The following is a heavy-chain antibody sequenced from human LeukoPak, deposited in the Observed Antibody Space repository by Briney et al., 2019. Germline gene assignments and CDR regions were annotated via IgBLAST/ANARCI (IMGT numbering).Heavy chain of an antibody. D-gene: IGHD3-3*01. Sequence: SETLSLTCSVSGGSISSSSYYWGWIRQPPGKGLEWIWSIYYSGSTYYNPSLKSRVTISVDTSKNQFSLKLSSVTAADTAVYYCARLYYDFWSGYYGPFDYWGQGTLVTVSS. V-gene: IGHV4-39*01. CDR1: GGSISSSSYY. J-gene: IGHJ4*02. CDR2: IYYSGST. CDR3: ARLYYDFWSGYYGPFDY.